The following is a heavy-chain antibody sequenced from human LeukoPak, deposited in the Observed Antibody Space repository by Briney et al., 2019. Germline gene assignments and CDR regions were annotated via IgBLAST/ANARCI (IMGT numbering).Heavy chain of an antibody. D-gene: IGHD6-6*01. J-gene: IGHJ4*02. CDR1: GYTFTGYY. Sequence: ASVKVSCKASGYTFTGYYMHWVRQAPGQGLEWTGWINPNSGGTNYAQKFQGRVTMTRDTSISTAYMELSRLRSDDTAVYYCARARIAARPDFDYWGQGTLVTVSS. CDR3: ARARIAARPDFDY. CDR2: INPNSGGT. V-gene: IGHV1-2*02.